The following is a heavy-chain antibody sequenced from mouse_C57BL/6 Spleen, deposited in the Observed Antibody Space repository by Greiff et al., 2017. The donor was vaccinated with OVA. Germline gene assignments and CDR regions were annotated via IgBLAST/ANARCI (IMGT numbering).Heavy chain of an antibody. CDR2: IDPSDSET. CDR3: ARGDYDEDYFDY. D-gene: IGHD2-4*01. J-gene: IGHJ2*01. Sequence: VQLQQSGAELVRPGSSVKLSCKASGYTFTSYWMHWVKQRPIQGLEWIGNIDPSDSETHYNQKFKDKATLTVDKSSSTAYMQLSSLTSEDSAVYYCARGDYDEDYFDYWGQGTTLTVSS. V-gene: IGHV1-52*01. CDR1: GYTFTSYW.